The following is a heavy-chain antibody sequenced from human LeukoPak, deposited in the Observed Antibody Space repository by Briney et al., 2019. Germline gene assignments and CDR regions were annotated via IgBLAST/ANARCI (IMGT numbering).Heavy chain of an antibody. CDR2: ISSNSRYT. Sequence: GGSLRLSCAASGFTFSSYSVNWVRQAPGKGLEWVSSISSNSRYTYYADSVKGRFTISRDNAKSSLYLQMNSLRADDTAVYYCARVAEAAAFDYWGQGTLVTVSS. D-gene: IGHD6-13*01. CDR3: ARVAEAAAFDY. J-gene: IGHJ4*02. CDR1: GFTFSSYS. V-gene: IGHV3-21*01.